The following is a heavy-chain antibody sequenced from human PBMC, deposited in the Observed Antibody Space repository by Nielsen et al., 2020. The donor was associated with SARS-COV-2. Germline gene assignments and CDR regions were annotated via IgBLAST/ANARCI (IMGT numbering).Heavy chain of an antibody. CDR3: ARCGMYSSSSRFDP. J-gene: IGHJ5*02. V-gene: IGHV4-31*03. CDR1: GGSISSGGYY. CDR2: IYRSGST. D-gene: IGHD6-6*01. Sequence: SETLSLTCTVSGGSISSGGYYWTWIRQHPGKGLEWIGHIYRSGSTFYNPSLKSRVNISVDTSKNQFSLKLTSATAADTAVYYCARCGMYSSSSRFDPWGQGTPVTVSS.